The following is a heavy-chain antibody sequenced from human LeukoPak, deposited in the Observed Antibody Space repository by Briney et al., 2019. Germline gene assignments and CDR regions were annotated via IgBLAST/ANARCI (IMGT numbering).Heavy chain of an antibody. J-gene: IGHJ4*02. V-gene: IGHV3-53*01. Sequence: PGGSLGLSCAASGLTVSSNYMSWVRQAPGKGLEWVSVIYSGGSTYYADSVKGRFTISIDNSKNTLYLQMNSLRAEDTAVYYCAKVNAGPAFDYWGQGTLVTVSS. CDR2: IYSGGST. CDR3: AKVNAGPAFDY. CDR1: GLTVSSNY.